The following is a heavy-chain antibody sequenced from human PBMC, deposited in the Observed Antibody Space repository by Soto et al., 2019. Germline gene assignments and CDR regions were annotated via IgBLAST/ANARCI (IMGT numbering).Heavy chain of an antibody. CDR3: AKGERITIFGVVPFAPYYFDY. CDR2: ISGSGGST. CDR1: GFTFSSYA. V-gene: IGHV3-23*01. Sequence: PGGSLRLSCAASGFTFSSYAMSWVRQAPGKGLEWVSAISGSGGSTYYADSVKGRFTISRDNSKNTLYLQMNSLRAEDTAVYYCAKGERITIFGVVPFAPYYFDYWGQGTLVTVSS. J-gene: IGHJ4*02. D-gene: IGHD3-3*01.